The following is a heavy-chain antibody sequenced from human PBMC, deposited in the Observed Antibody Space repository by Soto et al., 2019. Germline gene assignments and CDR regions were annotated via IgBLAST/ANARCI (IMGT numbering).Heavy chain of an antibody. CDR1: GVTLCSCR. J-gene: IGHJ6*04. CDR3: ARDDVLCDGGRCYGVPLDV. CDR2: ISSSSSYI. V-gene: IGHV3-21*01. D-gene: IGHD2-15*01. Sequence: PGVSLRLSCAASGVTLCSCRLNCVRQAPGKGLEWVSSISSSSSYIYYADSVKGRFTNSRDNAKNSLYLQMNSLRAEDTAVYYCARDDVLCDGGRCYGVPLDVWGKGTTVTVSS.